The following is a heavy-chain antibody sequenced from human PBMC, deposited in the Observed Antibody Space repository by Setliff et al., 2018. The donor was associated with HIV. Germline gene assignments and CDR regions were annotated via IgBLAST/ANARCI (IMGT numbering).Heavy chain of an antibody. Sequence: GASVKVSCKASGYIFTTFGITWVRQATGQGLEWMGWMNPDSGNTGSAQNFQGRLTITWNTSISTAYMELGSLGFDDTAVYFCARTRSGGSSVYYYYYMDVWGQGTAVTV. J-gene: IGHJ6*03. CDR1: GYIFTTFG. V-gene: IGHV1-8*03. CDR3: ARTRSGGSSVYYYYYMDV. CDR2: MNPDSGNT. D-gene: IGHD2-15*01.